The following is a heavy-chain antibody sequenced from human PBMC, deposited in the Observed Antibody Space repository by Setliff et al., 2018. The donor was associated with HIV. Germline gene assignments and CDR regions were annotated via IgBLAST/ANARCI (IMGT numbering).Heavy chain of an antibody. J-gene: IGHJ4*02. CDR2: IYNSVST. D-gene: IGHD6-19*01. CDR3: ARQQHSSDLKIWNY. Sequence: SETLSLTCSVSGASVNYNTWSWIRQAPGKGLQWIGFIYNSVSTYYSPSPKSRVTISVDTSKNQFSLTLTSVTAADTAVYYCARQQHSSDLKIWNYWGQGTLVTVSS. V-gene: IGHV4-59*08. CDR1: GASVNYNT.